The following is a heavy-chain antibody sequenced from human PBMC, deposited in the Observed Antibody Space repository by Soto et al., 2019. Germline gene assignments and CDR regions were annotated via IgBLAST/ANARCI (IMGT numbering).Heavy chain of an antibody. J-gene: IGHJ4*02. CDR3: AKGRYTSSWYYDC. V-gene: IGHV3-23*01. Sequence: GGSLRLSCATSGFTFSSYAMSWVRQAPGKGLEWVSVISGSDGSTYYADSVKGRFTISRDNSKNTVYLQMNSLRAEDTAVYYCAKGRYTSSWYYDCWGQGTLVTVSS. CDR1: GFTFSSYA. CDR2: ISGSDGST. D-gene: IGHD6-13*01.